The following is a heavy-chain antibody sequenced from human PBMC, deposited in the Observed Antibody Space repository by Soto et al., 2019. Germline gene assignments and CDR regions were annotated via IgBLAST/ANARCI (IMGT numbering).Heavy chain of an antibody. J-gene: IGHJ5*02. V-gene: IGHV4-61*01. CDR2: IYHSGSA. D-gene: IGHD6-19*01. CDR3: ARLSAAWFDP. CDR1: AGYVSSGSYH. Sequence: QVQLQESGPGLVKPSETLSLTCTVSAGYVSSGSYHWGWIRQPPGKGLEWIGDIYHSGSANYNPSLKSRVTISVDTAKNQFSLSLTSVTAADTAVYYCARLSAAWFDPWGQGTLVTVAS.